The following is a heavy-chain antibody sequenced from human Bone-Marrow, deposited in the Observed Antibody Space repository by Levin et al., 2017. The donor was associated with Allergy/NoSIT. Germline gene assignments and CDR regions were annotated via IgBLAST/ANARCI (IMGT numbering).Heavy chain of an antibody. D-gene: IGHD2-2*03. V-gene: IGHV3-7*03. Sequence: PGGSLRLSCRASGFTFGNFWMNWVRQAPGKGLEWVATIKDDGSETFYGDSVTGRFSISRDNVENSVSLHMSSLRAEDTAIYYCARQYGYYYYYLDVWGKGTTVSVSS. CDR3: ARQYGYYYYYLDV. J-gene: IGHJ6*03. CDR1: GFTFGNFW. CDR2: IKDDGSET.